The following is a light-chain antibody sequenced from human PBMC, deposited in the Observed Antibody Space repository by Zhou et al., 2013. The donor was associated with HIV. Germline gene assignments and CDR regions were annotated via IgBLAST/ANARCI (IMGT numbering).Light chain of an antibody. CDR1: HDIINF. V-gene: IGKV1-27*01. CDR2: AAS. Sequence: DIQMTQSPSSLSASVGDSVTITCRASHDIINFLAWYQQKPGKGPKLLIYAASTLQSGVPSRFSGRGSGTDFTLTISNLQPEDFAVYFCQQSINRVTFGPGTKVDIK. CDR3: QQSINRVT. J-gene: IGKJ3*01.